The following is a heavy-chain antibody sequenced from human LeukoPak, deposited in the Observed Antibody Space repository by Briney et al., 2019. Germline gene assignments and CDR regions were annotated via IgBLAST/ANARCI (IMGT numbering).Heavy chain of an antibody. Sequence: GASVKVSCKASGYTFTSYGISWVRQAPGQGLEWMGWISAYNGNTNYAQKLQGRVTMTTDTSTSTAYMELRSLRSDDTAVYYCARDRVNENYYYYMDVWGKGTTVTVSS. J-gene: IGHJ6*03. CDR1: GYTFTSYG. CDR3: ARDRVNENYYYYMDV. V-gene: IGHV1-18*01. CDR2: ISAYNGNT.